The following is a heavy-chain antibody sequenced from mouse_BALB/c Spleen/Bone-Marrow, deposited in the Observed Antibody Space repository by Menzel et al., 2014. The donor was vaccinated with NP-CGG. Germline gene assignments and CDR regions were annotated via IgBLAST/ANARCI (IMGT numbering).Heavy chain of an antibody. CDR2: IDPTDNYI. V-gene: IGHV1-69*02. CDR1: GYNFTSYW. D-gene: IGHD2-3*01. J-gene: IGHJ1*01. CDR3: AISRVLYDYWYLDV. Sequence: VQLQESGAELVKPGTSVKLSCKASGYNFTSYWMNWVKQRPGQGLEWIGEIDPTDNYINYNQKVKGKGTLTVDKSSSTAYTQLSSLTSEVSAVIYCAISRVLYDYWYLDVWGAETTVTVSS.